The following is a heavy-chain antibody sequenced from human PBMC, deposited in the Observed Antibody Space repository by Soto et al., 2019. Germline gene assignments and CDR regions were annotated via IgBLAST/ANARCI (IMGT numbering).Heavy chain of an antibody. CDR1: GFTFSSYG. D-gene: IGHD2-21*02. J-gene: IGHJ6*02. V-gene: IGHV3-30*03. CDR3: ATNGGGDDGMDV. CDR2: ISYDGSNK. Sequence: QVKLVKSGGGVVQPGRSLRLSCAASGFTFSSYGMHWVRQAPGKGLEWVAVISYDGSNKYYADSVKGRFTISRDNSKNTLYLKMNSLRAEGTAVYYCATNGGGDDGMDVWGQGTTVTVSS.